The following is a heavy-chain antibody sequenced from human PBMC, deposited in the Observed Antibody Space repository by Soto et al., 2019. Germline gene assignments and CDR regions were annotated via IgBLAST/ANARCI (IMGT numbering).Heavy chain of an antibody. Sequence: EVQLLESGGGLVQPGRSLRLSCAASGFTFSSYAMSWVRQAPGKGLEWVSAISGSGGTTYYAASVKGRFTISRDTSKNTRFLQMNSLRAEDTAVYYCAKFFVETGGSSGWPWTFHYWGQGTLVTVSS. J-gene: IGHJ4*02. CDR2: ISGSGGTT. CDR1: GFTFSSYA. CDR3: AKFFVETGGSSGWPWTFHY. V-gene: IGHV3-23*01. D-gene: IGHD6-25*01.